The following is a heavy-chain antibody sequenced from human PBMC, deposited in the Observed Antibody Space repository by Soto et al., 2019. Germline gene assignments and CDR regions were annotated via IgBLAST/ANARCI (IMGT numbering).Heavy chain of an antibody. J-gene: IGHJ4*02. V-gene: IGHV4-39*01. Sequence: SETLSLTCTVSGGSISSSSYYWGWIRQPPGKGLEWIGSIYYSGSTYCNPSLKSRVTISVDTSKNQFSLKLSSVTAADTAVYYCASRGRGYSYGYDYWGQGTLVTVSS. CDR1: GGSISSSSYY. CDR2: IYYSGST. CDR3: ASRGRGYSYGYDY. D-gene: IGHD5-18*01.